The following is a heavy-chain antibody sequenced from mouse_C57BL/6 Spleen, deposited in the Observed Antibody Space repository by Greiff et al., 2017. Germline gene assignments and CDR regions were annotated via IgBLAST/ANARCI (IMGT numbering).Heavy chain of an antibody. D-gene: IGHD2-10*01. CDR1: GYTFTDYN. Sequence: DVQLVESGPELVKPGASVKMSCKASGYTFTDYNMHWVKQSHGKSLEWIGYINPNNGGTSYNQKFKGKATLTVNKSSSTAYMELRSLTSEDSAVYYCALLAWFAYWGQGTLVTVSA. CDR3: ALLAWFAY. J-gene: IGHJ3*01. V-gene: IGHV1-22*01. CDR2: INPNNGGT.